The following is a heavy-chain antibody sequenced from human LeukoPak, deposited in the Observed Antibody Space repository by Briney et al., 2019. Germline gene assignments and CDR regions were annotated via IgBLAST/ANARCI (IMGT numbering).Heavy chain of an antibody. CDR1: GFTFSSYG. D-gene: IGHD4-17*01. J-gene: IGHJ2*01. CDR3: ARKALTTVTTRGSFDL. Sequence: PGGSLRLSCAASGFTFSSYGMHWVRQAPGKGLEWVAVISYDGSNKYYADSVKGRFTISRDNSKNTLYLQMNSLRAEDTAVYYCARKALTTVTTRGSFDLWGRGTLVTVSS. CDR2: ISYDGSNK. V-gene: IGHV3-30*03.